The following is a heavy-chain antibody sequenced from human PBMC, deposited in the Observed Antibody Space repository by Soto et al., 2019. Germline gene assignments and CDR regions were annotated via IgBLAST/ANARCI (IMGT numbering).Heavy chain of an antibody. D-gene: IGHD3-16*01. CDR2: FDPEDGKT. CDR3: ATDVFTANRYYYYMDV. CDR1: GYTLTELS. J-gene: IGHJ6*03. Sequence: ASVKVSCKVSGYTLTELSMHWVRQAPGKGLEWMGGFDPEDGKTIYAQKFQGRVTMTEDTSIDTAYMELSSLRSEDTAVYYCATDVFTANRYYYYMDVWGKGTTVTVSS. V-gene: IGHV1-24*01.